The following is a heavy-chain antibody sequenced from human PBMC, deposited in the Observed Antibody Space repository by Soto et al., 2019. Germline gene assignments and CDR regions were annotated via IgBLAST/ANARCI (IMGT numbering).Heavy chain of an antibody. Sequence: GGSLRLSCSASGFTVSSNYMTWVRQAPGKGLEWVSVIYSGGNTFYAESVKGRFTISRDNSKNTLYLQMNSLRAEDTAVYYCARVDAVAAHSFDYWG. CDR2: IYSGGNT. J-gene: IGHJ4*01. V-gene: IGHV3-53*01. D-gene: IGHD6-19*01. CDR3: ARVDAVAAHSFDY. CDR1: GFTVSSNY.